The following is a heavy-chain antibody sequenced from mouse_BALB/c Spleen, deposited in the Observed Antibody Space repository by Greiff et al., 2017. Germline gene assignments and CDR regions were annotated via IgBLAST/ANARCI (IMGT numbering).Heavy chain of an antibody. D-gene: IGHD2-4*01. Sequence: VQVVESGPGLVAPSQSLSITCTVSGFSLTSYGVHWVRQPPGKGLEWLGVIWAGGSTNYNSALMSRLSISKDNSKSQVFLKMNSLQTDDTAMYYCARDYDSGAMDYWGQGTSVTVSS. CDR3: ARDYDSGAMDY. J-gene: IGHJ4*01. V-gene: IGHV2-9*02. CDR2: IWAGGST. CDR1: GFSLTSYG.